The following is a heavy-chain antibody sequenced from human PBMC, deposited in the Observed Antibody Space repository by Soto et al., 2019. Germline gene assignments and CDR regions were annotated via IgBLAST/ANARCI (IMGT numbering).Heavy chain of an antibody. Sequence: EVQLVESGGGLVQPGRSLRLSCAASGFTFDDYAMHWVRQAPGKGLEWVSGISWNSGSIGYADSVKGRFTISRDNAKNSLYLQMNSLRAEDTALYYCAKDIASGVVVPAAYFDYWGQGTLVTVSS. CDR3: AKDIASGVVVPAAYFDY. CDR1: GFTFDDYA. D-gene: IGHD2-2*01. CDR2: ISWNSGSI. J-gene: IGHJ4*02. V-gene: IGHV3-9*01.